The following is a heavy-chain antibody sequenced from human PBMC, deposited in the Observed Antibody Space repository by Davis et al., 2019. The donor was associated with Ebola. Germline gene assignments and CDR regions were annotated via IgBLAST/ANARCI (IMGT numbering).Heavy chain of an antibody. D-gene: IGHD6-19*01. Sequence: SETLSLTCTVSGGSFSTYYWSWVRQPPGKGLEWVGYIYYSGTTHYNPPLRGRVTISVDTSKKHFSLKLGSVTAADTAVYYCARGSQWLGPDYWGQGTLVTVSS. V-gene: IGHV4-59*01. CDR1: GGSFSTYY. CDR3: ARGSQWLGPDY. CDR2: IYYSGTT. J-gene: IGHJ4*02.